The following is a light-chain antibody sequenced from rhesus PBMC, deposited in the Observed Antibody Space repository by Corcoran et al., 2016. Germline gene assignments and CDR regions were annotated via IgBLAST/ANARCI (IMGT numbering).Light chain of an antibody. CDR2: FAS. J-gene: IGKJ2*01. CDR1: QDITNY. Sequence: DIQMTQSPSSLSASVGDTVTITCRASQDITNYLAWYQQIPGKAPRPLVYFASNLESGVPSRFSGSGSGTDFTLTISSLQTEDFAIYYCQQINSYPCSFGQGTKVEIK. V-gene: IGKV1S14*01. CDR3: QQINSYPCS.